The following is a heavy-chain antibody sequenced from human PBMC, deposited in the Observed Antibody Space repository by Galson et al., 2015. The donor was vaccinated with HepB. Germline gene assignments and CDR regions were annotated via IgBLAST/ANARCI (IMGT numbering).Heavy chain of an antibody. J-gene: IGHJ4*02. Sequence: SLRLSCAASGFTFRSYWMHWVRQAPGKGLVWVSRINSDGSSTSYADSVKGRFTISRDNAKNTLYLQMNSLRAEDTAVYYCARVSGWYFPFDYWGQGTLVTVSS. V-gene: IGHV3-74*01. CDR3: ARVSGWYFPFDY. CDR2: INSDGSST. CDR1: GFTFRSYW. D-gene: IGHD6-19*01.